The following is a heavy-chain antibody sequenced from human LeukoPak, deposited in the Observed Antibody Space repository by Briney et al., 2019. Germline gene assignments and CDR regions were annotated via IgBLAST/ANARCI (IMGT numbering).Heavy chain of an antibody. CDR2: INPNSGGT. CDR3: ARVEVGRIAAAGEGLFDP. CDR1: GYTFTGYY. D-gene: IGHD6-13*01. J-gene: IGHJ5*02. Sequence: GASVKVSCKASGYTFTGYYMHWVRQAPGQGLEWMGWINPNSGGTNYAQKFQGRVTMTRDTSISTAYMELSRLRSDDTAVYYCARVEVGRIAAAGEGLFDPWGQGTLVTVSS. V-gene: IGHV1-2*02.